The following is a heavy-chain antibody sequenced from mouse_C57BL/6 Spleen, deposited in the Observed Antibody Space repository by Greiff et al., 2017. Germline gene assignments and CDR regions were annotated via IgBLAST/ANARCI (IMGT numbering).Heavy chain of an antibody. V-gene: IGHV14-3*01. CDR1: GFNIKNTY. CDR3: ARQDYYGSSPGNFDY. Sequence: VQLQQSVAELVRPGASVKLSCTASGFNIKNTYMHWVKQRPEQGLEWIGRIDPANGNTKYAPKFQGKATITADTSSNTAYLQLSSRTSEDTAIYYCARQDYYGSSPGNFDYWGQGTTLTVSS. D-gene: IGHD1-1*01. CDR2: IDPANGNT. J-gene: IGHJ2*01.